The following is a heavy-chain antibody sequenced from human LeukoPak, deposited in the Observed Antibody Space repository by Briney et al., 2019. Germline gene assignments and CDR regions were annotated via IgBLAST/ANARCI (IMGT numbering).Heavy chain of an antibody. J-gene: IGHJ4*02. CDR1: GFTFSSYW. CDR3: AKRIQSAMATGY. D-gene: IGHD5-18*01. CDR2: ISGSGGST. V-gene: IGHV3-23*01. Sequence: PGGSLRLSCAASGFTFSSYWMSWVRQAPGKGLEWVSDISGSGGSTYYADSVKGRFTISRDNSKNTLYLQMNSLRAEDTAVYYCAKRIQSAMATGYWGQGTLVTVSS.